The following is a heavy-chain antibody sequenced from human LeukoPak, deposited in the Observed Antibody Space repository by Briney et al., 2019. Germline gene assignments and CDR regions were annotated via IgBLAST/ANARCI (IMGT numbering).Heavy chain of an antibody. CDR2: IYSGGST. V-gene: IGHV3-53*01. Sequence: GGSLRLSCAASGFTVSSNYMSWVRQAPGKGLEWVSVIYSGGSTYYADSVKGRFTISRDNSKNTLYLQMNSLRADDTAVYYCARTPRGSRLRFLEWLLYYFDYWGQGTLVTVSS. CDR3: ARTPRGSRLRFLEWLLYYFDY. CDR1: GFTVSSNY. D-gene: IGHD3-3*01. J-gene: IGHJ4*02.